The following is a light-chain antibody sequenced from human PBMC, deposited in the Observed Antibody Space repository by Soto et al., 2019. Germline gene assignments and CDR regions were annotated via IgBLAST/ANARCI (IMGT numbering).Light chain of an antibody. CDR2: EVR. J-gene: IGLJ3*02. Sequence: QSALTQPASVSGSAGQSITISCSGTMRDVGAYTLFSWYQQHPGTAPKLIIYEVRNRPSVISSRFSGSRSGKTASLTISGLQHEEEGDYYCSAYTARSPLVFGGGTKVTVL. CDR3: SAYTARSPLV. V-gene: IGLV2-14*01. CDR1: MRDVGAYTL.